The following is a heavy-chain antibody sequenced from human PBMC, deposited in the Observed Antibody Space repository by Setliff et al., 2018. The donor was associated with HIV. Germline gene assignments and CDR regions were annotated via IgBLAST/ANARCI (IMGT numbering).Heavy chain of an antibody. CDR1: GGSISSGSYY. CDR3: ARGSYLEWLMYDMAV. CDR2: IYITGST. D-gene: IGHD3-3*01. V-gene: IGHV4-61*02. Sequence: PSETLSLTCTVSGGSISSGSYYWSWIRQPAGKGLEWIGRIYITGSTNYNPSLKSRVTISVDTSKNQFSLKLRSVTAADTAVYYCARGSYLEWLMYDMAVWGQGTTVTVS. J-gene: IGHJ6*02.